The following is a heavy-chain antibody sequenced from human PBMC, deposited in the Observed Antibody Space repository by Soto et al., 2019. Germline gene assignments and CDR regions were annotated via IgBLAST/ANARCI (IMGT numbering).Heavy chain of an antibody. CDR3: ATVFEH. CDR1: GITFSGFW. CDR2: VDSAGRGT. V-gene: IGHV3-74*01. J-gene: IGHJ4*02. Sequence: VPLVESGGGSVQPGGSLRLSCVASGITFSGFWMQWVRQVPGKGLVWVARVDSAGRGTSYADSVKGRFTISRDNAKNTLSLQMDSLRVEDTAVYYCATVFEHWGQGIPVTVSS.